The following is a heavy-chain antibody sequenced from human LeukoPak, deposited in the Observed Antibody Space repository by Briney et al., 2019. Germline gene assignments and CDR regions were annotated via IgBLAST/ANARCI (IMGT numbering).Heavy chain of an antibody. CDR1: GGSFSGYY. Sequence: PSETQSLTCAVYGGSFSGYYWSWIRQPPGKGLEWIGEINHSGSTNYNPSLKSRVTISVDTSKNQFSLKLSSVTAADTAVYYCASRIVVVPAATPTQRLKYGFDPWGQGTLVTVSS. J-gene: IGHJ5*02. CDR2: INHSGST. D-gene: IGHD2-2*01. V-gene: IGHV4-34*01. CDR3: ASRIVVVPAATPTQRLKYGFDP.